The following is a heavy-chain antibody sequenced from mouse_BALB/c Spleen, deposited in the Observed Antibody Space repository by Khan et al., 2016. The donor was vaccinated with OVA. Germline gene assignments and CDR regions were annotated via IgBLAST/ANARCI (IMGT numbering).Heavy chain of an antibody. CDR3: TRDRIDY. J-gene: IGHJ2*01. CDR2: INPTSGYT. Sequence: QVRLQQSGAELAKPGASVKISCKASGYTFTTYWMHWVKQRPGQGLDWIGYINPTSGYTDYNEKFKDRATLSADKSSSTAYMQLSSLTSEDAAVYYCTRDRIDYWGQGTTLTVSS. V-gene: IGHV1-7*01. CDR1: GYTFTTYW.